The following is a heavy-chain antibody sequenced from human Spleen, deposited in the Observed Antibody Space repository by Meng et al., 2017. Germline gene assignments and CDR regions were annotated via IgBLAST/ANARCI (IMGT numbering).Heavy chain of an antibody. CDR1: GFTFSSFA. CDR2: ISGSGGGT. J-gene: IGHJ4*02. D-gene: IGHD6-13*01. Sequence: EVQLLESGGDLVQTGGSLRLSCAASGFTFSSFAMTWVRQAPGKGLQWVSTISGSGGGTSYADSVKGRFTISRDRSKNTLYLQMDSLRADDTAVYYCAKSSSLWGPGTLVTVSS. V-gene: IGHV3-23*01. CDR3: AKSSSL.